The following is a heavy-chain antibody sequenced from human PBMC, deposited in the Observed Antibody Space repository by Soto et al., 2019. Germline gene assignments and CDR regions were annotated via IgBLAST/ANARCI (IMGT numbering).Heavy chain of an antibody. CDR1: RFTFSSYT. V-gene: IGHV3-23*01. D-gene: IGHD6-13*01. Sequence: PGGSLILSCASFRFTFSSYTMSWVRQAPGKGLEWVLGLSGSGGNTFYADSVKGRFSISRDNSKNTLFLQMSSLRAVDTAVYFCARHQDYSNWYIYPIDYWGQGT. J-gene: IGHJ4*02. CDR2: LSGSGGNT. CDR3: ARHQDYSNWYIYPIDY.